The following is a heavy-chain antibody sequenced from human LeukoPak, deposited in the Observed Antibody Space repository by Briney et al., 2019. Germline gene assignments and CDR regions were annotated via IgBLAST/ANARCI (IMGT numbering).Heavy chain of an antibody. CDR1: GFTFSTYS. V-gene: IGHV3-48*01. CDR3: AKIYGSGSYIYYYMDV. CDR2: ISLSGSAI. J-gene: IGHJ6*03. Sequence: PGGSLRLSCAASGFTFSTYSMNWVRQAPGKGLEWVSYISLSGSAIYYADSVKGRFTISRDNSKNTLYLQMNSLRAEDTAVYYCAKIYGSGSYIYYYMDVWGKGTTVTVS. D-gene: IGHD3-10*01.